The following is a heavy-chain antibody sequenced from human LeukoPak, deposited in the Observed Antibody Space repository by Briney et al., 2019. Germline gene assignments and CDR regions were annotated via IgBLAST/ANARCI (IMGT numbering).Heavy chain of an antibody. D-gene: IGHD2-8*02. Sequence: ASVKVSCKASGYTFTDYYMHWVRQAPGQGLEWMGRINPNSGGTNYAQKFRGRVTMTRDTSISTAYMDLSSLRSDDTAVYYCARSTGHYFDYWGQGILVTVSS. V-gene: IGHV1-2*06. J-gene: IGHJ4*02. CDR3: ARSTGHYFDY. CDR1: GYTFTDYY. CDR2: INPNSGGT.